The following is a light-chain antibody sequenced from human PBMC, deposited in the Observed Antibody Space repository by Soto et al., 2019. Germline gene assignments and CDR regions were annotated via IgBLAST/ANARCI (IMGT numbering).Light chain of an antibody. CDR1: QDIYTY. CDR2: RSS. Sequence: DIQMTQSPPSLSASVGDTVTITCRASQDIYTYVAWFQQRPGKAPQSLIYRSSSLHSGVPSRFSGRRSETEFTLTITGLQPEDLETYYCQQYNSYPWTLGQGTKVDIK. CDR3: QQYNSYPWT. J-gene: IGKJ1*01. V-gene: IGKV1-16*01.